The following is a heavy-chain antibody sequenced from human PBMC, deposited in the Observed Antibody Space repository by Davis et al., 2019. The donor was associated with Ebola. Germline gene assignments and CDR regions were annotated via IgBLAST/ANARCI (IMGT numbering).Heavy chain of an antibody. J-gene: IGHJ5*02. CDR3: ARDELRGWFDP. D-gene: IGHD1-7*01. V-gene: IGHV4-34*01. CDR1: GESFSGYY. CDR2: ITHSGST. Sequence: SETLSLTCAVYGESFSGYYWSWIRQPPGKGLEWIGEITHSGSTNYNPSLKSRVTISVDTSKNQFSLKLSSVTAADTAVYYCARDELRGWFDPWGQGTLVTVSS.